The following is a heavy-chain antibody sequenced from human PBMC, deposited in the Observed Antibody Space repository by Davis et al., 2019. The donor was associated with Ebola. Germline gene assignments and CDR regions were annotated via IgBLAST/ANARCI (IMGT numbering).Heavy chain of an antibody. J-gene: IGHJ4*02. CDR1: GYALTRYT. V-gene: IGHV1-3*01. CDR3: GRLDLASSGWLDY. CDR2: INAGNGHT. Sequence: ASVKVSCKASGYALTRYTIHWVRQAPGQSLEFMGCINAGNGHTTFSQDFQARVTITMDTSANTVYMELSSLRSEDTAVYYCGRLDLASSGWLDYWGQGTLISVSS. D-gene: IGHD6-19*01.